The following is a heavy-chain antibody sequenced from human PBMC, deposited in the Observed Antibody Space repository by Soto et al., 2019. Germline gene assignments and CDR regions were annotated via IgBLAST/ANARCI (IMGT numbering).Heavy chain of an antibody. CDR1: GFTFSSYG. CDR2: IWYDGSNK. CDR3: ASSRDYGVNRRGFDY. V-gene: IGHV3-33*01. J-gene: IGHJ4*02. Sequence: GGSLRLSCAASGFTFSSYGMHWVRQAPGKGLEWVAVIWYDGSNKYYADSVKGRFTISRDNSKNTLYLQMNSLGAEDTAVYYCASSRDYGVNRRGFDYWGQGTLVTVSS. D-gene: IGHD4-17*01.